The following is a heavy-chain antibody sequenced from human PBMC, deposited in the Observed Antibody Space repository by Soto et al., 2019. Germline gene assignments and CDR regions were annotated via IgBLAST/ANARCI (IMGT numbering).Heavy chain of an antibody. J-gene: IGHJ4*02. V-gene: IGHV4-59*01. Sequence: SETLSLTCTVSGGSISSNYWIWIRQPPGKGLEWIGYVYNSGSTNYNPSLKSRVTISEDTSKSQFSLKVNSMTAADTAVYYCARYRREAVAGYTLDNWGQGILVTVSS. D-gene: IGHD6-13*01. CDR1: GGSISSNY. CDR3: ARYRREAVAGYTLDN. CDR2: VYNSGST.